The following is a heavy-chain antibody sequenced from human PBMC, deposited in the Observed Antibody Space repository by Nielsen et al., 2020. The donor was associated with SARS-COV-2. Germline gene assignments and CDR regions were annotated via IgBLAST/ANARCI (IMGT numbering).Heavy chain of an antibody. V-gene: IGHV4-59*08. D-gene: IGHD6-13*01. CDR1: GGSISSYY. Sequence: SETLSLTCTVSGGSISSYYWSWIRQPPGKGLEWIGYIYYSGSTNYNPSLKSRVTISVDTSKNQFSLKLSSVTAADTAVYYCARLGRYSSSWNAFDIWGQGTMVTVSS. CDR3: ARLGRYSSSWNAFDI. J-gene: IGHJ3*02. CDR2: IYYSGST.